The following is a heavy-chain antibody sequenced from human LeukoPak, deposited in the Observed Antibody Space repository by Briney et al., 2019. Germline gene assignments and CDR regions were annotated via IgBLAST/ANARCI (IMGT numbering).Heavy chain of an antibody. V-gene: IGHV1-69*04. CDR3: ARGVVTPTYCYYGMDV. CDR2: IIPILGIA. J-gene: IGHJ6*02. D-gene: IGHD2-21*02. CDR1: GGTFSSYA. Sequence: SVKVSCKASGGTFSSYAISWVRQAPGQGLEWMGRIIPILGIANYAQKFQGRVTITADKSTSTAYMELSSLRSEDTAVYYCARGVVTPTYCYYGMDVWGQGTTVTVSS.